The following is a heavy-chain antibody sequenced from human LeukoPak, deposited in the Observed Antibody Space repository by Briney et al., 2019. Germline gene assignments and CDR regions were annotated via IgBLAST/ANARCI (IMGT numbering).Heavy chain of an antibody. Sequence: PSETLSLTCTVSGGSISSSSYYWGWIRQPPGKGLEWIGSIYYSGSTYYNPSLKSRVTISVDTSKNQFSLKLSSVTAADTAVYYCASIAAAGTPWYFDYWGQGTPVTVSS. CDR1: GGSISSSSYY. CDR3: ASIAAAGTPWYFDY. CDR2: IYYSGST. V-gene: IGHV4-39*07. D-gene: IGHD6-13*01. J-gene: IGHJ4*02.